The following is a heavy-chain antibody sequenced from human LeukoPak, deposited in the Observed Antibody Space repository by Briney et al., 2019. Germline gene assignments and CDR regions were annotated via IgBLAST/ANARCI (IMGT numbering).Heavy chain of an antibody. V-gene: IGHV3-53*01. CDR2: IYSGGST. CDR3: AREDYDSSGYYSGIDY. Sequence: GGSLRLSCAASGFTVSSNYMSWVRQAPGKGLEWVPVIYSGGSTYYADSVKGRFTISRDNSKNTLYLQMNSLRAEDTAVYYCAREDYDSSGYYSGIDYWGQGTLVTVSS. D-gene: IGHD3-22*01. CDR1: GFTVSSNY. J-gene: IGHJ4*02.